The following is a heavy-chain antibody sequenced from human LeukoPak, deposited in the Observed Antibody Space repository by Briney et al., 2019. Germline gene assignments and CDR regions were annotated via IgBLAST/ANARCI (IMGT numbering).Heavy chain of an antibody. CDR2: IYYSGST. CDR1: GGSISSSSYY. Sequence: SETLSLTCTVSGGSISSSSYYWGWTRQPPGKGLEWIGSIYYSGSTYYNPSLKSRVTISVDTSKNQFSLKLSSVTAADTAVYYCAGTMIAAAGIPYFDYWGQGTLVTVSS. CDR3: AGTMIAAAGIPYFDY. D-gene: IGHD6-13*01. V-gene: IGHV4-39*01. J-gene: IGHJ4*02.